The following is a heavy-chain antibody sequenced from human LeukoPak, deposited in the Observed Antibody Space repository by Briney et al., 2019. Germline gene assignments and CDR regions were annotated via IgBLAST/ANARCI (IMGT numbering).Heavy chain of an antibody. CDR2: IYPGDSET. CDR3: ARSTGWYGH. CDR1: AYTFTRYW. D-gene: IGHD6-19*01. J-gene: IGHJ4*02. V-gene: IGHV5-51*01. Sequence: GESLKIYCKGFAYTFTRYWIAWVGQMAGKGLEWMGFIYPGDSETRYSPSFQGQVTISVDKSISTAYVQWSSLKASDTALYYCARSTGWYGHWGQGTLVTVSS.